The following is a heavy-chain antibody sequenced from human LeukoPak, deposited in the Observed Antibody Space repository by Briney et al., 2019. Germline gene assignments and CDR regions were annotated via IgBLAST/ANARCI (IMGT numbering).Heavy chain of an antibody. J-gene: IGHJ4*02. CDR2: INTNTWVP. D-gene: IGHD1-26*01. Sequence: GASVKVSCKASGYTFTGYYMHWVRQAPGQGLEWMGWINTNTWVPTYAQGFTERFVFSLDTSVSTAYLQIRALKADDTAVYFCAREDRLVGVSFDYWGQGTLVTVSS. CDR1: GYTFTGYY. CDR3: AREDRLVGVSFDY. V-gene: IGHV7-4-1*02.